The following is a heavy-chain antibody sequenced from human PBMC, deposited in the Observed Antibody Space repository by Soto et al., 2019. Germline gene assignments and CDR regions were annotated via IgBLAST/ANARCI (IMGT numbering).Heavy chain of an antibody. V-gene: IGHV3-48*01. J-gene: IGHJ4*02. Sequence: PGGSLRLSCAASGFTFSIYSMNWVRQAPGKGLEWVSYIMPGSSHIFYADSVKGRFTISRDNSKNSLYLQMNSLRAEDTAVYYCAKGGRTAMVTSPIDYWGQGTLVTVSS. CDR2: IMPGSSHI. CDR1: GFTFSIYS. CDR3: AKGGRTAMVTSPIDY. D-gene: IGHD5-18*01.